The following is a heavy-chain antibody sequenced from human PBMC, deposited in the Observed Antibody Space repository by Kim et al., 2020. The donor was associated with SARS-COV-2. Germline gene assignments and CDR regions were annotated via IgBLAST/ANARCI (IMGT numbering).Heavy chain of an antibody. CDR3: ARVRMVWGVIGGMDV. D-gene: IGHD3-10*01. Sequence: SETLSLTCAVYGGSFSGYYWSWIRQPPGKGLEWIGEINHSGSTNYNPSLKSRVTISVDTSKNQFSLKLSSVTAADTAVYYCARVRMVWGVIGGMDVWGQGTTVTVSS. CDR1: GGSFSGYY. J-gene: IGHJ6*02. CDR2: INHSGST. V-gene: IGHV4-34*01.